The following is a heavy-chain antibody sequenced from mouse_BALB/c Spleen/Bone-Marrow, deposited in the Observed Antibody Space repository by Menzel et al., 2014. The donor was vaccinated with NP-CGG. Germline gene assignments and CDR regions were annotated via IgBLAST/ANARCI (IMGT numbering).Heavy chain of an antibody. V-gene: IGHV14-3*02. CDR3: ARSGDYGSSLAY. CDR1: GFNIKDTY. CDR2: IDPANGNT. D-gene: IGHD1-1*01. Sequence: VQLKESGAELVKPGAPVKLSCTASGFNIKDTYMHWVKQRPEQGLEWIGRIDPANGNTKYDPKFQGKATITADTSSNTAYLQLSSLTSEDTAVYYCARSGDYGSSLAYWGQGTLVTVSA. J-gene: IGHJ3*01.